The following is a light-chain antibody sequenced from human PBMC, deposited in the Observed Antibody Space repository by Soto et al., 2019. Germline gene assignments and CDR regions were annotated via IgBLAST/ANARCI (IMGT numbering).Light chain of an antibody. CDR2: AAS. CDR1: QGLNSY. J-gene: IGKJ3*01. V-gene: IGKV1-9*01. CDR3: QQLHSYAFT. Sequence: DFQLTQSPSFLSASVGDRVTITCRASQGLNSYLAWYQQKPGKAPKLLIYAASTLQSGVPSRFRGSGSGTEFTLKISSLHHEDFATYCCQQLHSYAFTFGPGTKVDIK.